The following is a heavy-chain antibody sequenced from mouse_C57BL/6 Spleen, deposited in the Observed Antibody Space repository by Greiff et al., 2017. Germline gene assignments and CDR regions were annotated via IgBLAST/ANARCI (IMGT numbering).Heavy chain of an antibody. J-gene: IGHJ2*01. Sequence: EVKLVESGPGLAKPSQTLSLTCSVTGYSITSYYWNWIRQFPGNKLEYIGYISYSGSTSYNPSLKSRISITRDTSKNQYDRLLNSVTTEDTAAYYCAGNSYSNYNFDYWGQGTTLTVSS. CDR3: AGNSYSNYNFDY. CDR1: GYSITSYY. CDR2: ISYSGST. V-gene: IGHV3-8*01. D-gene: IGHD2-5*01.